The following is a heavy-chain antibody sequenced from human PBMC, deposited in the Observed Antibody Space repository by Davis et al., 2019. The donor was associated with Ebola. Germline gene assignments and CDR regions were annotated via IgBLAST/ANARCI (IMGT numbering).Heavy chain of an antibody. V-gene: IGHV4-4*07. Sequence: PSETLSLTCTVSGGSISSYYWNWIRQPAGKGLEWIGRIYTSGSTNYNPSLKSRVTISVDTSKNQFSLKLSSVTAADTAVYYCATLTRLYYDSSGYYRAWGQGTLVTVSS. CDR3: ATLTRLYYDSSGYYRA. CDR1: GGSISSYY. CDR2: IYTSGST. J-gene: IGHJ5*02. D-gene: IGHD3-22*01.